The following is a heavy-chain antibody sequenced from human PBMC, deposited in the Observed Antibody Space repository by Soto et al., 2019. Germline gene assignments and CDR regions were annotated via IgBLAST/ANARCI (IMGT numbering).Heavy chain of an antibody. V-gene: IGHV3-73*01. Sequence: PGGSLRLSCAASGFTFSGCSMHWVRQASGKGLEWVGRIRSKANSYATAYAASVKGRFTISRDDSKNTAYLQMNSLKTEDTAVYYCTADPDCTNGVCYGRRVMDVWGQGTTVTVSS. CDR2: IRSKANSYAT. CDR3: TADPDCTNGVCYGRRVMDV. D-gene: IGHD2-8*01. CDR1: GFTFSGCS. J-gene: IGHJ6*02.